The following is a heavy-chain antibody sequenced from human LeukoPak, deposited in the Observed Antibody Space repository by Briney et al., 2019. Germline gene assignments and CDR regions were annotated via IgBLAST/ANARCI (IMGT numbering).Heavy chain of an antibody. D-gene: IGHD6-6*01. CDR2: IYYSGAT. CDR3: ARRRTRPEAFDI. CDR1: GGSTRTYN. V-gene: IGHV4-59*01. J-gene: IGHJ3*02. Sequence: PSETLSPTCTVSGGSTRTYNCTSVRQPPGKGLEWIGYIYYSGATKYNPSLGSRVTTSLDMSKNQVSLSLSSVTAADTAIYYCARRRTRPEAFDIWGQGTMVTVSS.